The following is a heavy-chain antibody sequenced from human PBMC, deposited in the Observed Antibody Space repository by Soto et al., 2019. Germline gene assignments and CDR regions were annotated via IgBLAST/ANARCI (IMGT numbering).Heavy chain of an antibody. CDR3: ATAFGGSYRPLFDY. Sequence: GASVKVSCKASGGTFSSYAISWVRQAPGQGLEWMGGIIPIFGTANYAQKFQGRVTITADESTSTAYMELSSLRSEDTAVYYCATAFGGSYRPLFDYWGQGTLVTVSS. CDR1: GGTFSSYA. D-gene: IGHD3-16*02. CDR2: IIPIFGTA. V-gene: IGHV1-69*13. J-gene: IGHJ4*02.